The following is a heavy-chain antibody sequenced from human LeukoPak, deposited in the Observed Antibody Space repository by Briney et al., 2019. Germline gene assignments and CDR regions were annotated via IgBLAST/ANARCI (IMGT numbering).Heavy chain of an antibody. V-gene: IGHV4-59*08. Sequence: PSETLSPTCTVSGGSISSYYWSWIRQPPGQGLEWIGYIYYSESTNYNPSLKSRVTISVDTSKNQFSLKLSSVTAADTAVYYCARRGGVAGALDYWGQGTLVTVSS. D-gene: IGHD6-19*01. J-gene: IGHJ4*02. CDR2: IYYSEST. CDR1: GGSISSYY. CDR3: ARRGGVAGALDY.